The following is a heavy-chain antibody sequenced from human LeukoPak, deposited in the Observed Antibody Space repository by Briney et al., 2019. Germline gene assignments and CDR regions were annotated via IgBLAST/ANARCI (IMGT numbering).Heavy chain of an antibody. Sequence: SETLSLTCAVYGGSFSGHYWSWIRQPPGKGLEWIGEINHSGSTNYNPSLKSRVTISVDTSKNQFSLKLSSVTAADTAVYYCARGDNWKIFDYWGQGTLVTVSS. V-gene: IGHV4-34*01. CDR2: INHSGST. CDR3: ARGDNWKIFDY. D-gene: IGHD1-20*01. J-gene: IGHJ4*02. CDR1: GGSFSGHY.